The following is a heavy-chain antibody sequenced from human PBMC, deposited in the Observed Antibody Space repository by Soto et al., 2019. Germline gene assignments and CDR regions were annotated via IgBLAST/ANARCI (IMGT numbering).Heavy chain of an antibody. D-gene: IGHD3-3*01. J-gene: IGHJ5*02. CDR2: LYSSGST. Sequence: PSETLSLTCTVTGGAISGYYWTWIRQSDGEGLEWIGRLYSSGSTNYNPSLKSRVTISLDTSMNYFSLRLSSVTAADTAVYYCARGQRFSDWFDPWGQGTLVTSPQ. V-gene: IGHV4-4*07. CDR3: ARGQRFSDWFDP. CDR1: GGAISGYY.